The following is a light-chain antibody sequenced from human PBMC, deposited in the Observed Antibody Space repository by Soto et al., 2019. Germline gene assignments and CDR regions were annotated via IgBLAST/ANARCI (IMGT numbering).Light chain of an antibody. V-gene: IGKV1-5*01. Sequence: DIQMTQSPSTLSASVGDRVTITCRASQSISSWLAWYQQKPGKAPKLLIYDASSLESGVPSRFSGSGSGTEFTLTISSLQPDDFATYYRQQYNSYTWTFGQGTKADIK. CDR1: QSISSW. CDR3: QQYNSYTWT. J-gene: IGKJ1*01. CDR2: DAS.